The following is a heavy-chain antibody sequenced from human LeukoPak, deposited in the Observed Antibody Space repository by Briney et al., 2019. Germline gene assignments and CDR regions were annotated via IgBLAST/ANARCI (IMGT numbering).Heavy chain of an antibody. V-gene: IGHV1-18*01. CDR1: GYTFSNYA. D-gene: IGHD6-13*01. Sequence: GASVKVSCKASGYTFSNYAISWVRQAPGQGLEWMGWISAYNGNTNYAPKLQGRVTMTTDTSTSAAYMELRSLRSDDTAVYYCARDRIAAAGKGYNWFDPWGQGTLVTVSS. CDR2: ISAYNGNT. J-gene: IGHJ5*02. CDR3: ARDRIAAAGKGYNWFDP.